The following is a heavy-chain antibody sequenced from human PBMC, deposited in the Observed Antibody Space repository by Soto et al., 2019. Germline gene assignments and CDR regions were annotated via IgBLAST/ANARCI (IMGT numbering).Heavy chain of an antibody. CDR1: GGSISSSNW. CDR3: ARWGLWFGEFYYFDY. CDR2: IYHSGST. J-gene: IGHJ4*02. V-gene: IGHV4-4*02. Sequence: PSETLSLTCAVSGGSISSSNWWSWVRQPPGKGLEWIGEIYHSGSTNYNPSLKSRVTISVDKSKNQFSLKLSSVTAADTAVYYCARWGLWFGEFYYFDYWGQGTLVT. D-gene: IGHD3-10*01.